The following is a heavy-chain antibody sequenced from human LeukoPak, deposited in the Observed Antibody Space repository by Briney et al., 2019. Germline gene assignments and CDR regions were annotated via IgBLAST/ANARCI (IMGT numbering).Heavy chain of an antibody. J-gene: IGHJ5*02. CDR3: ARGLVVVPAATSLWFDP. CDR1: GGSISSYY. Sequence: SETLSLTCTVSGGSISSYYWSWIRQPPGKGLEWIGYIYYSGSTNYNPSLKSRVTISVDTSKNQFSLKLSSVTAADTAVYYCARGLVVVPAATSLWFDPWGQGTLVTVSS. CDR2: IYYSGST. D-gene: IGHD2-2*01. V-gene: IGHV4-59*08.